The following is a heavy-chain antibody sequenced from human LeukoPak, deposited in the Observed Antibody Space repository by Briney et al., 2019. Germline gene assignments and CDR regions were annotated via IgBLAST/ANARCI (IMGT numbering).Heavy chain of an antibody. Sequence: SSETLSLTCTVSGGSMNSSAYHGGWIRQPPGKGLEWIGTMYYGGSTYFNPSLRSRVTISADTSKNQFSLKLSSVTAADTAVYLGARHLDYSSSLVWFDPWGQGTLVTVSS. J-gene: IGHJ5*02. CDR2: MYYGGST. CDR1: GGSMNSSAYH. CDR3: ARHLDYSSSLVWFDP. V-gene: IGHV4-39*01. D-gene: IGHD6-6*01.